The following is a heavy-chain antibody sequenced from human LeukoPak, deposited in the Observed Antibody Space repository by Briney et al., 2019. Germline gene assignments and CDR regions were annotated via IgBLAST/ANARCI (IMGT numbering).Heavy chain of an antibody. V-gene: IGHV3-64*01. D-gene: IGHD3-22*01. CDR3: ARWGTSHYYDSSGYYFFDY. CDR2: ISSNGGST. J-gene: IGHJ4*02. CDR1: GFTLSSYA. Sequence: GGSLRLSCAASGFTLSSYAMHWVRQAPGKGLEYVSAISSNGGSTDYASSVKGRFTISRDNSKNTMYLQMGSLRAEDMAVYYGARWGTSHYYDSSGYYFFDYWGQGTLVTVSS.